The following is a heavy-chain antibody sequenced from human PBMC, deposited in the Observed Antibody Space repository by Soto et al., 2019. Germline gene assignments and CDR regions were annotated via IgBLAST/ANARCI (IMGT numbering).Heavy chain of an antibody. CDR1: GGTFSSYA. J-gene: IGHJ6*02. Sequence: SVKVSCRASGGTFSSYAISWVRQAPGQGLEWMGGIIPIFGTANYAQKFQGRVTITADESTSTAYMELSSLRSEDTAVYYCALNWGSDYYYGMDVWGQGTTVTVSS. D-gene: IGHD7-27*01. CDR2: IIPIFGTA. CDR3: ALNWGSDYYYGMDV. V-gene: IGHV1-69*13.